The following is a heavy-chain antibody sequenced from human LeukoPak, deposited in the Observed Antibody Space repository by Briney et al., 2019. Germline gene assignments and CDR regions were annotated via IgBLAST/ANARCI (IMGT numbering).Heavy chain of an antibody. D-gene: IGHD3-10*01. CDR3: ATPIYSGSYYFPFDY. V-gene: IGHV1-69*06. J-gene: IGHJ4*02. CDR1: GGTFSSYA. CDR2: IIPIFGTA. Sequence: ASVKVSRKASGGTFSSYAISWVRQAPGQGLEWMGGIIPIFGTANYAQKFQGRVTITADKSTSTAYMELSSLRSEDTAVYYCATPIYSGSYYFPFDYWGQGTLVTVSS.